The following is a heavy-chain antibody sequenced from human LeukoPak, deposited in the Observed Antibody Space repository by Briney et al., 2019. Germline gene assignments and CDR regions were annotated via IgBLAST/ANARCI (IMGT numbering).Heavy chain of an antibody. CDR1: GYTFTGYY. Sequence: ASVKVSCKASGYTFTGYYMHWVRQAPGQGLEWMGWINPNSGGTNYAQKFQGRVTMTRDTSISTAYMELSRLRSDDTAVYYCARGDYDFWSGYLLSDYWGQGTLVTVSS. CDR2: INPNSGGT. D-gene: IGHD3-3*01. CDR3: ARGDYDFWSGYLLSDY. J-gene: IGHJ4*02. V-gene: IGHV1-2*02.